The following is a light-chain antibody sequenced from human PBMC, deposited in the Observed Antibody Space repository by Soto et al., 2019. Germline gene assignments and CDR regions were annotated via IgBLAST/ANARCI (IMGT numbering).Light chain of an antibody. V-gene: IGKV3-20*01. Sequence: DIVLTQSPATLSLSPGERATLSCRASQSVSRSNLAWYQHKPGQAPRLLIYGASSRATGIPDRFSGSGSGTDFTLTISRLEPEDFAVYYCQQYGNSRTFGQGTKVDI. CDR1: QSVSRSN. CDR2: GAS. J-gene: IGKJ1*01. CDR3: QQYGNSRT.